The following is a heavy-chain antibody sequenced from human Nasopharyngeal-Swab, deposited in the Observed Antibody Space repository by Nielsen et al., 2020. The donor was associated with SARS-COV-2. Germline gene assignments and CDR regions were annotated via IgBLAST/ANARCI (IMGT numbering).Heavy chain of an antibody. J-gene: IGHJ4*02. Sequence: SETLSLTCTVSGGSISSGDYYWSWIRQPPGKGLEWIGYIYYGGSTYYNPSLKSRVTISVDTSKNQFSLKLSSVTAADTAVYYCARVFEAAAGLDYWGQGTLVTVSS. CDR1: GGSISSGDYY. CDR3: ARVFEAAAGLDY. D-gene: IGHD6-13*01. CDR2: IYYGGST. V-gene: IGHV4-30-4*01.